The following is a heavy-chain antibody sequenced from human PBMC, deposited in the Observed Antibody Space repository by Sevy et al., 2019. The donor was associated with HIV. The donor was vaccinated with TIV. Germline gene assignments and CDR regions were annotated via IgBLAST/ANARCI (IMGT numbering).Heavy chain of an antibody. CDR1: GGSISSVNW. V-gene: IGHV4-4*02. CDR2: IYHSGST. Sequence: SETLSLTCAVSGGSISSVNWWHWVRQPPGKGLEWIGEIYHSGSTNYTPSLKSRVTISVDNSKNQFSLRLSSVTAADTAVYYGARGGETPRGFDPWGQGSLVTVSS. D-gene: IGHD3-16*01. CDR3: ARGGETPRGFDP. J-gene: IGHJ5*02.